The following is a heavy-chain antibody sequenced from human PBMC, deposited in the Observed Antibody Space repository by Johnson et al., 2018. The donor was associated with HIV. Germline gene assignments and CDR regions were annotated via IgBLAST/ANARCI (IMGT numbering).Heavy chain of an antibody. J-gene: IGHJ3*02. CDR1: GFTFSNAW. CDR3: ARTGYSSSWYRNHDAFDI. CDR2: IKSKTDGGTT. D-gene: IGHD6-13*01. V-gene: IGHV3-15*01. Sequence: VQLVESGGGLVQPGGSLRLSCAASGFTFSNAWMSWVRQAPGKGLEWVGRIKSKTDGGTTDYAAPVTGRFTIARDKAKNSLYLQMNSLRAEDTAVYYCARTGYSSSWYRNHDAFDIWGQGTMVTVSS.